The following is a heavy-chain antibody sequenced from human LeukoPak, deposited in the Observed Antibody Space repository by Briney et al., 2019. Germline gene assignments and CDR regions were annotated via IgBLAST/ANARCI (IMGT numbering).Heavy chain of an antibody. CDR3: AKDGRQLNRDAFDI. V-gene: IGHV3-30*18. J-gene: IGHJ3*02. D-gene: IGHD6-13*01. CDR2: ISYDGSNK. CDR1: GFTFSSYG. Sequence: GGSLRLSCAASGFTFSSYGMHWVRQAPGKGLEWVAVISYDGSNKYNADSVKGRFTISRDNSKNTLYLKMNSLRAEDTAVYYCAKDGRQLNRDAFDIWGQGTMVTVSS.